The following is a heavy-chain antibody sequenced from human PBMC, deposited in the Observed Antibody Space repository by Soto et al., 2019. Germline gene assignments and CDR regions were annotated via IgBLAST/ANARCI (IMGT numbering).Heavy chain of an antibody. D-gene: IGHD4-17*01. V-gene: IGHV3-11*06. CDR1: GFPFSDYY. Sequence: PGGPIILPCAASGFPFSDYYMSWLRQATGKGLEWVSYISSSSSYTKYADSVKGRFTISRDNAKNSLYLLVNSLRAEDTAVYYCARDPYGDYYFDFWGQGTLVTVSA. CDR2: ISSSSSYT. CDR3: ARDPYGDYYFDF. J-gene: IGHJ4*02.